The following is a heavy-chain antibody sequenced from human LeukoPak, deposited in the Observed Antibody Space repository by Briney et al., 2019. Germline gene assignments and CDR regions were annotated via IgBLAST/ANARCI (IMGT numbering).Heavy chain of an antibody. CDR3: ARDRTTVTNFDY. J-gene: IGHJ4*02. Sequence: GGSLRLSCAASRFTFSTYTMNWVRQAPGKGLEWVSSISSSSSYIYYADSVKGRFTIYRDNAKNSLYLQMNTLRAEDTAVYYCARDRTTVTNFDYWGQGTLVTVSS. D-gene: IGHD4-17*01. V-gene: IGHV3-21*01. CDR1: RFTFSTYT. CDR2: ISSSSSYI.